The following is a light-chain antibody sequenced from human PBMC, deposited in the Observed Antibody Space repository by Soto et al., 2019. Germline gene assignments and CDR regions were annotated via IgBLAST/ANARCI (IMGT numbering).Light chain of an antibody. CDR2: LGS. V-gene: IGKV2-28*01. Sequence: DIVMTQSPLSLPVTPGEPASISCRSSQSLLHSNGYNYLDWYLQKPGQSPQLLIYLGSNRASGVQDRWRGGGAGTDFTIKISRGGAGVVGFYYCIKPQKPPVSFGRGTKR. J-gene: IGKJ2*01. CDR1: QSLLHSNGYNY. CDR3: IKPQKPPVS.